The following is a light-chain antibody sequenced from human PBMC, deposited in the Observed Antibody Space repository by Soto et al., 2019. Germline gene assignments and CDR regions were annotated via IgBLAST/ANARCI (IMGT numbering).Light chain of an antibody. CDR2: GAF. CDR3: QQRNIWPPVT. CDR1: PSVTNY. J-gene: IGKJ5*01. V-gene: IGKV3-11*01. Sequence: EIVLTQSPATLSLSPGERATLSCRASPSVTNYLAWYQQKPGQPPRLLIYGAFNRAAGIPARFGGSGSGTDFTLTISSLEPEDSAVYYCQQRNIWPPVTFGQGTRLEMK.